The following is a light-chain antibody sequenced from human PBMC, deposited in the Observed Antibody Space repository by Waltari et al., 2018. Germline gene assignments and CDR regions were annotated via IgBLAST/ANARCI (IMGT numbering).Light chain of an antibody. V-gene: IGLV3-21*04. CDR1: NIGSIS. Sequence: SYVLTQPPSVSVAPGETARISCGGNNIGSISVHWYQQKAGQAPVLVMSYDADQPSGIPERFSGSNSGNTATLTINRVEVGDEADYYCQVWDTGSDHVIFGGGTKLTV. CDR2: YDA. CDR3: QVWDTGSDHVI. J-gene: IGLJ2*01.